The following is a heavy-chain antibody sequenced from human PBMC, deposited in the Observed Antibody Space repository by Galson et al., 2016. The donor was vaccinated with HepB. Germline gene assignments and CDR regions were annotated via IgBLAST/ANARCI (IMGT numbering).Heavy chain of an antibody. J-gene: IGHJ4*02. CDR1: GFTFSSHT. D-gene: IGHD6-19*01. V-gene: IGHV3-21*01. Sequence: SLRLSCAASGFTFSSHTMHWVRQAPGKGLEWVSSISGSSSYIYYADSVKGRFTISRDNAKNSLYLQMNSLRAEDTAVYYCARGWDTSGWNIGYWGQGTLVTVSS. CDR2: ISGSSSYI. CDR3: ARGWDTSGWNIGY.